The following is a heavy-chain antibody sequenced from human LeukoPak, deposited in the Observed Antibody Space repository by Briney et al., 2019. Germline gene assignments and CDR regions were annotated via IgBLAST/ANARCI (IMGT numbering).Heavy chain of an antibody. CDR2: ISSSNTYI. J-gene: IGHJ6*02. V-gene: IGHV3-21*04. CDR1: GFTFSSSA. Sequence: GGSLRLSCAASGFTFSSSAMSWVRQAPGKGLEWVSSISSSNTYIYYADSVKGRFTISRDNAKNSLYLQMSSLRAEDTAVYYCARDWYGMDVWGQGTTVTVSS. CDR3: ARDWYGMDV.